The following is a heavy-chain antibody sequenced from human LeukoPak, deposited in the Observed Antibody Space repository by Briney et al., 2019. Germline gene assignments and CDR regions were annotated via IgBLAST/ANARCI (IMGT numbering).Heavy chain of an antibody. CDR2: IFPILGIT. V-gene: IGHV1-69*04. CDR3: ARDYGGFGIGRDYSDGMDV. Sequence: GASLRVSCTASGGTFGSYTISWVRQAPGQGLEWVGRIFPILGITNYAQTVQGRVTITADKSTSTAYMEMSRLRSEDTAVYYCARDYGGFGIGRDYSDGMDVWGQGTTVTVYS. CDR1: GGTFGSYT. J-gene: IGHJ6*02. D-gene: IGHD3-10*01.